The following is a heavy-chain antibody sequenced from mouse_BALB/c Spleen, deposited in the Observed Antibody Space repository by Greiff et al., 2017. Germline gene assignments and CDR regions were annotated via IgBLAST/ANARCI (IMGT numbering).Heavy chain of an antibody. CDR1: GFNIKDTY. D-gene: IGHD4-1*01. V-gene: IGHV14-3*02. Sequence: EVQLQQSGAELVKPGASVKLSCTASGFNIKDTYMHWVKQRPEQGLEWIGRIDPANGNTKYDPKFQGKATITADTSSNTAYLQLSSLTSEDTAVYYCARFRTGTTWFAYWGQGTLVTVSA. J-gene: IGHJ3*01. CDR2: IDPANGNT. CDR3: ARFRTGTTWFAY.